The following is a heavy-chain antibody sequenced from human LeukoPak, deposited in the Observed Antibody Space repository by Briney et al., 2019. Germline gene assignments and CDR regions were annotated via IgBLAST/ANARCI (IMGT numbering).Heavy chain of an antibody. D-gene: IGHD3-10*01. J-gene: IGHJ4*02. CDR1: GFTFSVYW. V-gene: IGHV3-7*01. CDR2: IKQDGSEK. Sequence: GGSLRLSCAASGFTFSVYWMSWVRQAPGKGLECVASIKQDGSEKYYVNSVKGRFTISRDNAKNSLYLQMNSLRAEDTPVYYCARDENQAFGSGSYYANWGQGTLVTVSS. CDR3: ARDENQAFGSGSYYAN.